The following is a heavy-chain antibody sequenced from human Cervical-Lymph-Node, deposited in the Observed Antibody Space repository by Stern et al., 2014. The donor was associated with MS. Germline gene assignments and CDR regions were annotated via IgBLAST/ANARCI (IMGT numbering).Heavy chain of an antibody. V-gene: IGHV1-69*05. CDR2: IIPVFDAP. Sequence: QDQLVQSGAEVKKVGSSVKVSCKASGDTLSTHTINWVRQAPGQGLEWMGGIIPVFDAPNYAQKFQGRVRITSDEITNTAHMELSSLRSEDTAIYYCATGAHGMDVWGQGTAVTVSS. D-gene: IGHD3-10*01. CDR1: GDTLSTHT. J-gene: IGHJ6*02. CDR3: ATGAHGMDV.